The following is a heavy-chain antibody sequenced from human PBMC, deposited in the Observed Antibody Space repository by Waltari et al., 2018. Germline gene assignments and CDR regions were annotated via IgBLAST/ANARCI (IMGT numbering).Heavy chain of an antibody. CDR3: AETIVGGH. CDR1: GYSISSGYY. CDR2: IYHSGST. D-gene: IGHD3-22*01. V-gene: IGHV4-38-2*01. J-gene: IGHJ4*02. Sequence: QVQLQESGPGLVKPSETLSLTCAVSGYSISSGYYWGWIRQPPGKGLEWIGSIYHSGSTYYNPSLNSRVTISVDTSKNQFSLKLSSVTAADTAVYYCAETIVGGHWGQGTLVTVSS.